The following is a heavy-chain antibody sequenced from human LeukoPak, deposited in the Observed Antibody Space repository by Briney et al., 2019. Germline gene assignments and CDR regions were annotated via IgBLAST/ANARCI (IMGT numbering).Heavy chain of an antibody. CDR3: ARDSLLPSAMGYYYMDV. Sequence: SETLSLTCAVYGGSFSGYYWSWIRKPPGKGLEWIGEINHSGSTNCNPSLRSRVTISLDRPKKQFSLKLSSVNVADTAVYYCARDSLLPSAMGYYYMDVWGKGTTVTVSS. J-gene: IGHJ6*03. V-gene: IGHV4-34*01. D-gene: IGHD2-2*01. CDR1: GGSFSGYY. CDR2: INHSGST.